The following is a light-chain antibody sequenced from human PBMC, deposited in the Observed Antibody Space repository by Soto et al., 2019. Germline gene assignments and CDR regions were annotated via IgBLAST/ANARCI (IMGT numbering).Light chain of an antibody. V-gene: IGKV2D-29*02. CDR1: QXLLHITGETF. CDR2: EVS. CDR3: MQSTQLPPT. J-gene: IGKJ5*01. Sequence: DVVMTQTPLSLSVAPVEPACISGNSIQXLLHITGETFLFWYLQKPGQSPQLLIYEVSTRVSGVPDRFSGSGSGTDFTLEISRVETDDAGIYYCMQSTQLPPTFGQGTRLEI.